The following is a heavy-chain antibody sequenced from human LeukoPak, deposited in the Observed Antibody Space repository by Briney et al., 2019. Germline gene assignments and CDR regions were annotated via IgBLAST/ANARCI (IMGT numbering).Heavy chain of an antibody. J-gene: IGHJ4*02. D-gene: IGHD1-26*01. CDR3: ARDIRVVGATHYLDQ. Sequence: PSETLSLTCTVSGGSVTSYYWSWVRQPPGKGLEWIGYMHYSGGATYYPSLKSRVAMSIDASKNQFSLKLSSVTAADTAVYYCARDIRVVGATHYLDQWGQGTPVTVCS. V-gene: IGHV4-59*02. CDR1: GGSVTSYY. CDR2: MHYSGGA.